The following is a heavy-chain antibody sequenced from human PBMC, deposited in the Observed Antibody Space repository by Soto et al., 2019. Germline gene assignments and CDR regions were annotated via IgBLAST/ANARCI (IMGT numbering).Heavy chain of an antibody. Sequence: QLQLQESGPGLVKPSETLSLTCTVSGGSISHYHWNWIRQAPGKGMEWIGYICYNGSTHYNPSLTSRVTISVDMSKNRLSLTLTSVTAADTAVYYCARSFYPWGQGTLVTVSS. J-gene: IGHJ5*02. CDR2: ICYNGST. CDR1: GGSISHYH. CDR3: ARSFYP. V-gene: IGHV4-59*01.